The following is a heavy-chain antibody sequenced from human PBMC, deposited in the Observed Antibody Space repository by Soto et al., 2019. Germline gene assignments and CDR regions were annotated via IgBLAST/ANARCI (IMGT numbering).Heavy chain of an antibody. J-gene: IGHJ5*02. CDR3: ARVEGVTIVWFDP. CDR1: GGSISSGGYY. Sequence: PSETLSLTCTVSGGSISSGGYYWSWIRQHPGKGLEWIGYIYYSGSTYYNPSLKSRVTISVDTSKNQFSLKLSSVTAADTAVYYCARVEGVTIVWFDPWGQGTLVTVSS. D-gene: IGHD4-17*01. V-gene: IGHV4-31*03. CDR2: IYYSGST.